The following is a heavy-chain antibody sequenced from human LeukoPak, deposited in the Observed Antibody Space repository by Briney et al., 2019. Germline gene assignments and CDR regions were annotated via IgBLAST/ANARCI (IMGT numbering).Heavy chain of an antibody. V-gene: IGHV3-23*01. CDR3: AKQTGTYHYDSYGRAHPFDI. D-gene: IGHD3-22*01. Sequence: PGESLRLSCAVSGFTLSSYAMSWVRQAPGKGLEWVSALSGSGGSTYYADSVKGRFTISRDNPKNTLYLQMNSLRAEDTAVYYCAKQTGTYHYDSYGRAHPFDIWGQGTMVTVSS. CDR1: GFTLSSYA. J-gene: IGHJ3*02. CDR2: LSGSGGST.